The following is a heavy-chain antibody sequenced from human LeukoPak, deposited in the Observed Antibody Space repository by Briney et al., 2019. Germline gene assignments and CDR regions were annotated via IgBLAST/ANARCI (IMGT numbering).Heavy chain of an antibody. Sequence: RPGGSLRLSCAASGFTFSSYGMHWVRQAPGKGLEWLAVISYDGSNKYYADSVKGRFTISRDNSKNTLYLQMNSLRAEDTAVYYCAKDLSGSGRQQIDYWGQGTLVTISS. J-gene: IGHJ4*02. CDR2: ISYDGSNK. CDR1: GFTFSSYG. V-gene: IGHV3-30*18. D-gene: IGHD3-10*01. CDR3: AKDLSGSGRQQIDY.